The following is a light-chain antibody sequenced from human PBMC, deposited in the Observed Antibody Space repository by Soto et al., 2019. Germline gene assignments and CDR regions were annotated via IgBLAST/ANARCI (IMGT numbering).Light chain of an antibody. CDR3: QQYYSSPYT. Sequence: DIVMTQSPDSLAVSLGERATINCKSSQSVLYSSKNKNYLAWYQQKPGQPPKLLIYWASTRESGVPDRFSGSGSGTDFTLTISSLQAEDVAVYYGQQYYSSPYTFGQGTKLEI. J-gene: IGKJ2*01. V-gene: IGKV4-1*01. CDR2: WAS. CDR1: QSVLYSSKNKNY.